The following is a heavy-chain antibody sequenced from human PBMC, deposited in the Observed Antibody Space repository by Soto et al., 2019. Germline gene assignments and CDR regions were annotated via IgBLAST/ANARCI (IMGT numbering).Heavy chain of an antibody. J-gene: IGHJ6*02. V-gene: IGHV1-69*13. D-gene: IGHD3-3*01. CDR1: GGTFSSYA. CDR3: ARNYDFWSGYWGGMDV. Sequence: GASVKVSCKASGGTFSSYAISWVRQAPGQGLEWMGGIIPIFGTANYAQKFQGRVTITADESTSTAYMELSSLRSEDTAVYYCARNYDFWSGYWGGMDVWGQGTTVTVSS. CDR2: IIPIFGTA.